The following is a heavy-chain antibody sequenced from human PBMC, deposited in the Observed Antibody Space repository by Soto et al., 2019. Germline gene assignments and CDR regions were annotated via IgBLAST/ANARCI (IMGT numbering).Heavy chain of an antibody. V-gene: IGHV3-30-3*01. Sequence: QVQLVESGGGVVQPGRSLRLSCAASGFTFSSYAMHWVRQAPGKGLEWVAVISYDGSNKYYADSVKGRFTISRDNSKNPLYLQMNSLRAEDTAVYYCARDRWLGGDWGQGTLVTVSS. J-gene: IGHJ4*02. CDR2: ISYDGSNK. D-gene: IGHD6-19*01. CDR1: GFTFSSYA. CDR3: ARDRWLGGD.